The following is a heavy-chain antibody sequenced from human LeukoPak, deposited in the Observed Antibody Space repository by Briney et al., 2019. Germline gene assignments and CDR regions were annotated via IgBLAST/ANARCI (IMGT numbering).Heavy chain of an antibody. CDR1: GGSISSSSYY. D-gene: IGHD6-19*01. V-gene: IGHV4-39*01. Sequence: KSSETLSLTCTVSGGSISSSSYYWGWIRQPPGKGLEWIGSIYYSGSTYYNPSLKSRVTISVDTSKNQFSLKLSSVTAADTAVYYCARHLRPDSHSSGWYWAYWGQGTLVTVSS. CDR3: ARHLRPDSHSSGWYWAY. J-gene: IGHJ4*02. CDR2: IYYSGST.